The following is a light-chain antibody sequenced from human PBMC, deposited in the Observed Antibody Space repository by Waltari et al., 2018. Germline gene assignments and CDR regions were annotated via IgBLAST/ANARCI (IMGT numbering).Light chain of an antibody. CDR2: QAS. CDR1: QNINNW. J-gene: IGKJ1*01. CDR3: QQYNISPST. V-gene: IGKV1-5*03. Sequence: DIQMTQSPSTLSASVGDRDTITCRASQNINNWLAWFQLKPGKAPKLLIYQASGLQSGVPSRFSGSGSGTDFTLTISGLQPDDFATYFCQQYNISPSTFGQGTKVEFK.